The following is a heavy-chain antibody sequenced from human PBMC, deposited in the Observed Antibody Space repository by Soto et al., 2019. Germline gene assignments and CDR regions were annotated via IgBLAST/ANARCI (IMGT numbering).Heavy chain of an antibody. D-gene: IGHD6-19*01. V-gene: IGHV1-18*01. CDR1: GYTFTSYG. CDR3: ARSRYSSGWFIS. J-gene: IGHJ4*02. CDR2: ISAYNGNT. Sequence: QVPLVQSGAEVKKPGASVKVSCKASGYTFTSYGIIWVRQAPGQGLEWMGWISAYNGNTNYAQRLQGRVTMTTDTSTSTAYMELRSLISYDTAVYYCARSRYSSGWFISWGQGTLVTVSS.